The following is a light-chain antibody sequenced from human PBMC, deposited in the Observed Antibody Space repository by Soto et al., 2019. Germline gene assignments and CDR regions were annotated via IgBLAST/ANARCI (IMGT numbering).Light chain of an antibody. CDR2: RNN. CDR3: AAWDDRLNGVV. CDR1: SSNIGSNT. V-gene: IGLV1-44*01. Sequence: QSVLTQPPSASGTPGQRVTISCSGSSSNIGSNTVNWYQQFPGTAPKLLIYRNNQRPSGVPDRFSGSKSGTSASLAISGLQSEDEADYYCAAWDDRLNGVVFGGGTTVTVL. J-gene: IGLJ2*01.